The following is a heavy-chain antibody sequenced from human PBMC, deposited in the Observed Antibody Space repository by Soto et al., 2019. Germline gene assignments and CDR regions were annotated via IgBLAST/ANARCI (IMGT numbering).Heavy chain of an antibody. CDR3: TRGWFGEFVYNFDY. D-gene: IGHD3-10*01. CDR1: GDTFTTYG. V-gene: IGHV1-18*01. Sequence: QAQLVQSGAEVKKPGASVKVSCKTSGDTFTTYGISWVRQAPGQGLEWMGWISPYNGNTMHAQQLPCIITMTSDTSTGTAYMDLTSLPSDDTAVYYCTRGWFGEFVYNFDYWGQGSLVTV. CDR2: ISPYNGNT. J-gene: IGHJ4*02.